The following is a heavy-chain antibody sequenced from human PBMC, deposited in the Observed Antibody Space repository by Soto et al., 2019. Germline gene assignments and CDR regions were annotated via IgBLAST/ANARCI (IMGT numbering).Heavy chain of an antibody. CDR3: AKASGYSGYDVGY. CDR1: GFTFDDYA. Sequence: GGSLRLSCAASGFTFDDYAMHWVRQAPGKGLEWVSGISWNSGSIGYADSVKGRFTISRDNAKNSLYLQMNSLRAEDTALYYCAKASGYSGYDVGYWGQGTLVTVSS. CDR2: ISWNSGSI. J-gene: IGHJ4*02. V-gene: IGHV3-9*01. D-gene: IGHD5-12*01.